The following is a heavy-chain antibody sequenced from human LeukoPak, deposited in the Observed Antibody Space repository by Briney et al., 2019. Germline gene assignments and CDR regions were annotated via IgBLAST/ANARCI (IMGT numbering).Heavy chain of an antibody. J-gene: IGHJ3*02. CDR3: TRDGGDETKTAFDI. Sequence: PGGSLRLSCAAPGFTFSDYIMDWVRQAPRRGLEWVGRIRRRGKSYTTEYAASVKGRFSISREDSENSLYLHMNNLKIEDTAVYRCTRDGGDETKTAFDIWGQGTLVTVSS. D-gene: IGHD3-16*01. V-gene: IGHV3-72*01. CDR2: IRRRGKSYTT. CDR1: GFTFSDYI.